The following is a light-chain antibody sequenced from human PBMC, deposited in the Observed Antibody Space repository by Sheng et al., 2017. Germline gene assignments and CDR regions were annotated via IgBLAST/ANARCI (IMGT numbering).Light chain of an antibody. V-gene: IGKV1-33*01. CDR2: DAS. J-gene: IGKJ2*01. Sequence: DIQMTQSPSSLSASVGDRVTITCQASQDISNYLNWYQQKPGKAPKLLIYDASNLETGVPSRFSGSGSGTDFTFTISSLQPEDIASYYCQQCDDVPYTFGQGDQAGHQT. CDR3: QQCDDVPYT. CDR1: QDISNY.